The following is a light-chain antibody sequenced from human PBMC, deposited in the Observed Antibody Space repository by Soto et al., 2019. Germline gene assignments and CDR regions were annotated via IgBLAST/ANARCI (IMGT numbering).Light chain of an antibody. Sequence: DLQMTQSPSSLSASVGDRVTITCRASQSITTYLNWYQQTSGEAPKLLIYAAARLQTGVPSRFSGSGSGTDFTLTISSLQPEDFATYYCQQAYGAPPTFGQGTKVEIK. CDR3: QQAYGAPPT. V-gene: IGKV1-39*01. J-gene: IGKJ1*01. CDR2: AAA. CDR1: QSITTY.